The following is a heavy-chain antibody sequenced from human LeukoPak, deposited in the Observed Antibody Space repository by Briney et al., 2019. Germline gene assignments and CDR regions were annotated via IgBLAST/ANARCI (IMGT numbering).Heavy chain of an antibody. V-gene: IGHV4-30-4*08. J-gene: IGHJ6*03. CDR1: GGPISSGDFY. CDR3: ARAAAGTSRYYYYYYYMDV. Sequence: TSQTLSLTCTVSGGPISSGDFYWSWIRQPPGKGLEWIGYIFYSGSLYYNPSLKSRVTISVDTSKNQFSLKLSSVTAADTAVYYCARAAAGTSRYYYYYYYMDVWGKGTTVTVSS. CDR2: IFYSGSL. D-gene: IGHD6-13*01.